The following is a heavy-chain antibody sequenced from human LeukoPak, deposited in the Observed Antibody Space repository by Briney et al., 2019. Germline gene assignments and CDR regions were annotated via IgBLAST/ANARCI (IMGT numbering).Heavy chain of an antibody. V-gene: IGHV3-33*01. D-gene: IGHD2-15*01. CDR2: IWYDGSKK. CDR1: GFTFSSHG. CDR3: ARDDCSVSPCLNY. Sequence: QPGRSLRLSCAASGFTFSSHGMPWVRQTPGKGLEWVAVIWYDGSKKYYADSVKGRFTISRDDPKNTLYPQMNTLRAEDTAVYYCARDDCSVSPCLNYWGQGTLLIVSS. J-gene: IGHJ4*02.